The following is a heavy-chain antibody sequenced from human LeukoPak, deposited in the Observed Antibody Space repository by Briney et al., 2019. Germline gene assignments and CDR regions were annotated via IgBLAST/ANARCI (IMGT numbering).Heavy chain of an antibody. J-gene: IGHJ4*02. CDR3: AKVYSGSYYRASFDY. CDR1: GFTFSSYA. V-gene: IGHV3-23*01. D-gene: IGHD1-26*01. CDR2: ISGSGGST. Sequence: GSLRLSCAASGFTFSSYAMSWVRQAPGKGLEWVSAISGSGGSTYYADSVKGRFTISRDNSKNTLYLQMNSLRAEDTAVYYCAKVYSGSYYRASFDYWGQGTLVTVSS.